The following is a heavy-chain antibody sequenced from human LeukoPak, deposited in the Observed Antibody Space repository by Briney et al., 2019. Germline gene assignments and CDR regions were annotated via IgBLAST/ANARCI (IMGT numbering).Heavy chain of an antibody. J-gene: IGHJ4*02. CDR1: GYTFTSYD. D-gene: IGHD6-13*01. Sequence: GASVKVSCKASGYTFTSYDVNWVRQATGQGLEWMGWMNPNSGNTGYAQKSQGRVTITRNTSISTAYMELSSLRSEDTAVYYCARGPPYSSSWLIFFDYWGQGTLVTVSS. CDR2: MNPNSGNT. CDR3: ARGPPYSSSWLIFFDY. V-gene: IGHV1-8*03.